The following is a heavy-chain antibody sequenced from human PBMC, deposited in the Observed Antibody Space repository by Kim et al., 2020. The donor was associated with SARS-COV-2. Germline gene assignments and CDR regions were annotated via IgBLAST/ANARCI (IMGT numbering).Heavy chain of an antibody. CDR3: ARDFSYDSSGKYHDY. V-gene: IGHV3-21*01. CDR2: ISSSSSYI. CDR1: GFTFSSYS. D-gene: IGHD3-22*01. Sequence: GGSLRLSCAASGFTFSSYSMNWVRQAPGKGLEWVSSISSSSSYIYYADSVKGRFTISRDNAKNSLYLQMNSLRAEDTAVYYCARDFSYDSSGKYHDYWGQGTLVTVSS. J-gene: IGHJ4*02.